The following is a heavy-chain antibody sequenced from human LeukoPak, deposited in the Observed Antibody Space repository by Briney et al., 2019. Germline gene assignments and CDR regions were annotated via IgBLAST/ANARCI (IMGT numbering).Heavy chain of an antibody. V-gene: IGHV4-39*01. Sequence: ASETLSLTCSVSGGSITTSDYFWGWIRQPPGKGLEWIANIYYSGTTYYNPSLKSRVTMSLDTSKNQFSLKVTSVTAADTAVYYCAKNLRGSPGAFDLWGQGTMVTFSS. CDR3: AKNLRGSPGAFDL. CDR2: IYYSGTT. CDR1: GGSITTSDYF. D-gene: IGHD5-12*01. J-gene: IGHJ3*01.